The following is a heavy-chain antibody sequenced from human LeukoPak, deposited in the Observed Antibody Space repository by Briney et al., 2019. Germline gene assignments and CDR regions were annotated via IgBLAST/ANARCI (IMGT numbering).Heavy chain of an antibody. CDR3: ARRTTGTKKGAFDI. D-gene: IGHD1-1*01. CDR2: ISSSSSYI. CDR1: GFTFSSYS. V-gene: IGHV3-21*01. J-gene: IGHJ3*02. Sequence: GGSLRLSCAASGFTFSSYSMNWVRQAPGKGLEWVSSISSSSSYIYYADSVKGRFTISRDNAKNSLYLQMNSLRAEDTAVYYCARRTTGTKKGAFDIWGQETMVTVSS.